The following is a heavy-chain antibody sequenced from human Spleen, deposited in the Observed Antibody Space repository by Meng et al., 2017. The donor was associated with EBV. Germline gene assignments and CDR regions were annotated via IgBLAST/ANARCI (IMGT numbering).Heavy chain of an antibody. Sequence: EVQLVESGGGLVQPGGSLRLACAVSGFTFNLLAMSWVRQTPGRGLEWVSSIGASGDNTYYADSVKGRFTISRDNSKNTLYVHMNNLRVEDTAVYYCAKDPYGHYAGGVHWLDPWGQGTLVTVSS. CDR2: IGASGDNT. CDR1: GFTFNLLA. CDR3: AKDPYGHYAGGVHWLDP. D-gene: IGHD4-17*01. J-gene: IGHJ5*02. V-gene: IGHV3-23*04.